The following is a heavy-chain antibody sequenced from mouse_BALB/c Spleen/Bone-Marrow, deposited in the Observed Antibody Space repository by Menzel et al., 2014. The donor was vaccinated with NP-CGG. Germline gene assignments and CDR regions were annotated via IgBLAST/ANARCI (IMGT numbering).Heavy chain of an antibody. V-gene: IGHV7-3*02. J-gene: IGHJ3*01. CDR1: GFTFTDYY. CDR2: IRNKANGYTT. Sequence: DVHLVESGGGLVQPGGSLRLSCATSGFTFTDYYMSWARQPPGKALEWLGFIRNKANGYTTEYSASVKGRFTISRDNSQSILYLQMNTLRAEDSATYYCARDRRYDLAWFAYWGQGTLVTVSA. CDR3: ARDRRYDLAWFAY. D-gene: IGHD2-14*01.